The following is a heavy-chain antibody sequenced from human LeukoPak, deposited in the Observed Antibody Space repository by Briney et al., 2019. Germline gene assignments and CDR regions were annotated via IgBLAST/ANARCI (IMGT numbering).Heavy chain of an antibody. J-gene: IGHJ4*02. CDR1: GYTFTSNY. V-gene: IGHV1-8*02. CDR2: MNPNSGNT. D-gene: IGHD2-15*01. CDR3: ARYPRSGKDNDY. Sequence: WASVKVSCKASGYTFTSNYIHWVRQAPGQGLEWMGWMNPNSGNTGYAQKFQGRVTMTRNTSISTAYMELSSLRSEDTAVYYCARYPRSGKDNDYWGQGTLVTVSS.